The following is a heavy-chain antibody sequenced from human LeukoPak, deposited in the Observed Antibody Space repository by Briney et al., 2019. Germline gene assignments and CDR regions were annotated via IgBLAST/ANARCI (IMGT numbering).Heavy chain of an antibody. CDR3: AKGAYGSSAEYFQH. CDR1: GFTFSSYA. D-gene: IGHD6-13*01. Sequence: GGSLRLSCAASGFTFSSYAMNWVRQAPGKGLEWVSGIRGSGGGSDYGDSVKGRFTISRDNSKNTLYLQMNSLRAEDTAVYYCAKGAYGSSAEYFQHWGQGTLVTVSS. J-gene: IGHJ1*01. CDR2: IRGSGGGS. V-gene: IGHV3-23*01.